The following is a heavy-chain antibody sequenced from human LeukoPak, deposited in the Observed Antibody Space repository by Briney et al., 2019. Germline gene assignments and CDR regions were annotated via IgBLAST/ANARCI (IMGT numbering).Heavy chain of an antibody. Sequence: SETLSLTCTVSGGSISTYYWSWIRQPPGKGLEWSGNIYYSGSTSYNPSLKSRVTLSVDTSKNQFSLKRSSVTAADTAVFYCARLVDGRWSGTTCYFDYWGQGTLVTVSS. CDR1: GGSISTYY. V-gene: IGHV4-59*12. CDR2: IYYSGST. D-gene: IGHD3-3*01. CDR3: ARLVDGRWSGTTCYFDY. J-gene: IGHJ4*02.